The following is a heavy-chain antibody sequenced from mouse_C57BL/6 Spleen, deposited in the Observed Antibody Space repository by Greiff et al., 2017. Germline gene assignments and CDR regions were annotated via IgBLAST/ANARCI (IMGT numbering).Heavy chain of an antibody. CDR3: ASVRDYFDY. D-gene: IGHD1-1*01. CDR2: SYPGDGDT. V-gene: IGHV1-80*01. J-gene: IGHJ2*01. CDR1: GYAFSSYW. Sequence: VQLQQSGAELVKPGASVKISCKASGYAFSSYWMTWVQQRPGKGLEGIGQSYPGDGDTNYNGKFKGKAPLTADKSSSTAYRQLSRLTSEDSAFYFCASVRDYFDYWGQGTTLTVSS.